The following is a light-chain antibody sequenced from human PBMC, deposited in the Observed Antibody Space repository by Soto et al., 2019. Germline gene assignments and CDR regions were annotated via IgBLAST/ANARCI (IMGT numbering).Light chain of an antibody. J-gene: IGLJ2*01. CDR1: SSDVGGYNY. Sequence: QSVLTQPASVSGSPGQSITISCTGTSSDVGGYNYVSWYQQHPGKAPKLMTYEVSNRPSGVSNRFSGSKSGNTASLTISGLQAEDEADYYCSSYTSSSTLVVFGGGTKLTVL. V-gene: IGLV2-14*01. CDR3: SSYTSSSTLVV. CDR2: EVS.